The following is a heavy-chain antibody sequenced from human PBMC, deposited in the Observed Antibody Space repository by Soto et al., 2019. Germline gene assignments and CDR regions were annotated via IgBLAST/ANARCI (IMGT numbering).Heavy chain of an antibody. Sequence: GGSLRLSCAASGFTFSDYYMSWIRQAPGEGLEWIAYISRGGNTIYYTDSVKGRFPISRDNAKNSLYVQMNSLRSEDTAMYHCGRLNSDRAFDIWGQGTMVTVSS. CDR2: ISRGGNTI. V-gene: IGHV3-11*01. J-gene: IGHJ3*02. D-gene: IGHD2-21*01. CDR3: GRLNSDRAFDI. CDR1: GFTFSDYY.